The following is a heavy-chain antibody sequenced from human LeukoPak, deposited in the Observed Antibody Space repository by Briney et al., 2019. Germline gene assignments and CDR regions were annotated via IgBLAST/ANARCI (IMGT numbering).Heavy chain of an antibody. D-gene: IGHD3-10*01. Sequence: SETLSLTCTVSGYSISSGYFWGWIRQPPGKGLEWIGSIYHSGNTYYNPSLKSRVTISVDTSKNQFSLKLSSITAADTAVYYCARAYSGSSGVFEYWGQGTLVTVSS. CDR3: ARAYSGSSGVFEY. CDR1: GYSISSGYF. J-gene: IGHJ4*02. CDR2: IYHSGNT. V-gene: IGHV4-38-2*02.